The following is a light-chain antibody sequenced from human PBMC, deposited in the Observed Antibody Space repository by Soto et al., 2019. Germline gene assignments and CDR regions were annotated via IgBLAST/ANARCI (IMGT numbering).Light chain of an antibody. Sequence: QSVLTQPASVSGSPGQSITISCTGSSSDVGTYNLVSWYQQHPGEAPKLMIYEVTKRPSGVSNRFSGSKSGNTASLTISGLQAEDEADYYCCSYAGSSYVFGTGTKVTVL. V-gene: IGLV2-23*02. CDR1: SSDVGTYNL. J-gene: IGLJ1*01. CDR2: EVT. CDR3: CSYAGSSYV.